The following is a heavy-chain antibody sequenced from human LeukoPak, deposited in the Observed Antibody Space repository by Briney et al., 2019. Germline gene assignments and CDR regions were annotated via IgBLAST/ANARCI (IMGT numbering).Heavy chain of an antibody. V-gene: IGHV3-21*01. D-gene: IGHD6-13*01. J-gene: IGHJ2*01. CDR3: ARDVAGIAAAGAPPPEDWYFDL. CDR2: ISSSSSYI. Sequence: GGSLRLSCAASGFTFSSYSMNWVRQAPGKGLEWVSSISSSSSYIYYADSVKGRFTISRDNAKNSLYLQMNSLRAEDTAVYYCARDVAGIAAAGAPPPEDWYFDLWGRGTLVTVSS. CDR1: GFTFSSYS.